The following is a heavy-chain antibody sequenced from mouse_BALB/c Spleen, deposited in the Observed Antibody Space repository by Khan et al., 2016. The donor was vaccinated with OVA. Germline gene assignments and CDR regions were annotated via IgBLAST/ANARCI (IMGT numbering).Heavy chain of an antibody. V-gene: IGHV3-2*02. CDR2: ISFSGTT. J-gene: IGHJ4*01. CDR3: TRSVYYAYAYAMDY. Sequence: EVQLQESGPGLVKPSQSLSLTCTVTGYSITSDFAWNWVRQFPGNKLEWMGYISFSGTTSYDPSLKSRPYITRDTSKNPFFLQLSAVKTEDTATYYCTRSVYYAYAYAMDYWGQGTSVTVSS. CDR1: GYSITSDFA. D-gene: IGHD2-2*01.